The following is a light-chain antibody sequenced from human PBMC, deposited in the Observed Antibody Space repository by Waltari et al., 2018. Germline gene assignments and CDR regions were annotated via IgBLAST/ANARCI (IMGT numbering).Light chain of an antibody. V-gene: IGKV3-20*01. J-gene: IGKJ1*01. CDR3: QHYVRLPAS. Sequence: EVVLTQSPGTLSLSPGERATLSCRASQSVSRALAWYQQKPGQAPRLLIYGASIRATGIPDRFSCSGSGTDFSLTISRLEPADSAMYYCQHYVRLPASFGQGTKVEIK. CDR2: GAS. CDR1: QSVSRA.